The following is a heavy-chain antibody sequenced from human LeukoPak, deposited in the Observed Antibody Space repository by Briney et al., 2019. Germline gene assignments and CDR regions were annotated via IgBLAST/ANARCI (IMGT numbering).Heavy chain of an antibody. J-gene: IGHJ4*02. CDR3: ARDRVGADLDY. CDR2: IWYDGSNK. V-gene: IGHV3-33*01. Sequence: GGSLRLSCAASGFTFSSYGMHWVRQAPGKGLEWVAVIWYDGSNKYYADSVKGRFTISRDNSKNTLYLQMNSLRAEDTAVYYCARDRVGADLDYWGQGTLVTVSS. CDR1: GFTFSSYG. D-gene: IGHD1-26*01.